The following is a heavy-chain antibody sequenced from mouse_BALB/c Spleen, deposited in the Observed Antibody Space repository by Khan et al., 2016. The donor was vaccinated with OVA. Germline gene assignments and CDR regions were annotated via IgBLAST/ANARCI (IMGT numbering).Heavy chain of an antibody. CDR2: INPYNGAT. Sequence: EVQLQQSGPELVKPGASVKISCKASGYSFTGYYMHWVKQSHVKSLEWIGRINPYNGATTYNQNFKDKASLTVDKSSSTAYMALHSLTSEDSAVYYCAKRRADYGYDAMDYCGQGTSVTVSS. V-gene: IGHV1-31*01. J-gene: IGHJ4*01. D-gene: IGHD1-2*01. CDR1: GYSFTGYY. CDR3: AKRRADYGYDAMDY.